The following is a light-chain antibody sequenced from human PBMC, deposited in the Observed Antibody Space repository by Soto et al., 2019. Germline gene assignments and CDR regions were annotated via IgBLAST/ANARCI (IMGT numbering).Light chain of an antibody. CDR1: QSVGRN. V-gene: IGKV3D-15*01. J-gene: IGKJ4*01. Sequence: ETVMTHSPASLSASPGDEATLSCRASQSVGRNVAWYRQKVGQAPRLLIYTASTRATGIPVRFSGSGSGTEFTLTISGLQSDDFATYYCLQNNEWPITFGGGTKVEIK. CDR2: TAS. CDR3: LQNNEWPIT.